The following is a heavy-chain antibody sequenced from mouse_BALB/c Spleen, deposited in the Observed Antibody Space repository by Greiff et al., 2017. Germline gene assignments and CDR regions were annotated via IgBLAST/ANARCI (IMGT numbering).Heavy chain of an antibody. D-gene: IGHD3-1*01. CDR2: ISSGSSTI. CDR1: GFTFSSFG. J-gene: IGHJ4*01. CDR3: ARGLYAMDY. V-gene: IGHV5-17*02. Sequence: VQLKESGGGLVQPGGSRKLSCAASGFTFSSFGMHWVRQAPEKGLEWVAYISSGSSTIYYADTVKGRFTISRDNPKNTLFLQMTSLRSEDTAMYYCARGLYAMDYWGQGTSVTVSS.